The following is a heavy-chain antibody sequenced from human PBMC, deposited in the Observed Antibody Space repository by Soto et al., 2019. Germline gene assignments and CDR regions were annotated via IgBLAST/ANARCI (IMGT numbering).Heavy chain of an antibody. Sequence: EVQLLESGGGLVQPGGSLRLSCAASGFTFSSYAMSWVRQAPGKGLDWVSAISGSGGSTYYADSVKGRFTISRDNSKNTLYLQMTSLRAEDTAVYYCARSIVVVPAAIYYFDYWGQGTLVTVSS. CDR2: ISGSGGST. CDR3: ARSIVVVPAAIYYFDY. D-gene: IGHD2-2*01. V-gene: IGHV3-23*01. J-gene: IGHJ4*02. CDR1: GFTFSSYA.